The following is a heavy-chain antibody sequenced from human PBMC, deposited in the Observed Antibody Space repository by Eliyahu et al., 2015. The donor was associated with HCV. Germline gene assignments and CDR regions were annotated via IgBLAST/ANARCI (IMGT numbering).Heavy chain of an antibody. V-gene: IGHV4-39*01. CDR2: XYYXGST. D-gene: IGHD3-10*01. J-gene: IGHJ6*02. Sequence: QLQLQESGPGLVKPSETLALTCXVSGXSIXSXTXYWGWIRQPPGRGLESIGTXYYXGSTFYNPSXXSRVTISVDTSKNQFSLKLTSVTAADTAVYYCGRGSLIYYGSGNSYDYNAMDVWGQGTTVTVSS. CDR3: GRGSLIYYGSGNSYDYNAMDV. CDR1: GXSIXSXTXY.